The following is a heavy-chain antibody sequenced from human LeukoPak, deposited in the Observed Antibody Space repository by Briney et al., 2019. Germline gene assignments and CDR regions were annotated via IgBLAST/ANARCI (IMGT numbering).Heavy chain of an antibody. V-gene: IGHV1-18*01. CDR2: ISAYNGNT. CDR1: GYTFTSYG. D-gene: IGHD3-22*01. J-gene: IGHJ4*02. CDR3: ARDYYDSSGYYYAHDY. Sequence: ASVKVSCKASGYTFTSYGISWVRQAPGQGLEWMGWISAYNGNTNYAQKLQGRVTMTTDTSTSTAYMELRSLRSDDTAVYYCARDYYDSSGYYYAHDYWGQGTLVTVSS.